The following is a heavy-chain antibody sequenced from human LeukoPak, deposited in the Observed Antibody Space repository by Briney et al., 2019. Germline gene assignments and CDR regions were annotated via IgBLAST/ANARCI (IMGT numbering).Heavy chain of an antibody. D-gene: IGHD6-19*01. CDR3: ASHSSGWSIWDY. J-gene: IGHJ4*02. CDR2: IDPSDSYT. CDR1: GYSFTSYW. Sequence: GESLKISCKGSGYSFTSYWISWVRQMPGKGLEWMGRIDPSDSYTNYSPSFQGHVTISADKSISTAYLQWSSLKASDTAMHYCASHSSGWSIWDYWGQGTLVTVSS. V-gene: IGHV5-10-1*01.